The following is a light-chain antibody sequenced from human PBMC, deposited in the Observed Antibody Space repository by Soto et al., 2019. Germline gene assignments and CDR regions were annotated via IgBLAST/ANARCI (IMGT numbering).Light chain of an antibody. CDR2: DAS. J-gene: IGKJ1*01. Sequence: DIQMTQSPSTLSASIGDRVTIACRASQSISTSLAWYQIKPGKAPKLLIFDASTLERGVPSRFSGSGSGTEFNLTISTLQPDDFATYYCQQYTSYSRTFGQGTKLDIK. CDR1: QSISTS. V-gene: IGKV1-5*01. CDR3: QQYTSYSRT.